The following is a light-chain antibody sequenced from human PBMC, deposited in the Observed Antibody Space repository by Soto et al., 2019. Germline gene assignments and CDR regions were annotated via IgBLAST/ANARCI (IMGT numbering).Light chain of an antibody. CDR2: DVN. CDR3: ASVTRSVTVV. CDR1: SSDVGGYNY. J-gene: IGLJ2*01. V-gene: IGLV2-14*03. Sequence: QSALTQPASVSGSPGQSLTISCAGTSSDVGGYNYVSWYQQHPGKVPRLIMSDVNKRPSGVSDRFSGSKSGNTASLTISGLQDEDEADYYCASVTRSVTVVFGGGTKLTVL.